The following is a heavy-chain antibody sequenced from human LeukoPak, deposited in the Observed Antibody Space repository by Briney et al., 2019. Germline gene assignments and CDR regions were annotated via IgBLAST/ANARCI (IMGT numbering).Heavy chain of an antibody. J-gene: IGHJ4*02. CDR1: GFTFSSYA. V-gene: IGHV3-23*01. Sequence: GRSLRLSCAASGFTFSSYAMSWVRQAPGKGLEWVSAISGSGGSTYYADSVKGRFTISRDNSKNTLYLQMNSLRAEDTAVYYCAKVMYYDFWSGYYYWGQGTLVTVSS. D-gene: IGHD3-3*01. CDR2: ISGSGGST. CDR3: AKVMYYDFWSGYYY.